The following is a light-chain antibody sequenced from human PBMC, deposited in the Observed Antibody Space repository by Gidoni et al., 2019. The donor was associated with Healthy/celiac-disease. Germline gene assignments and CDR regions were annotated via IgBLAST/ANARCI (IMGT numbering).Light chain of an antibody. CDR2: GNT. CDR1: SSNIGAGYD. Sequence: QSVLPQPPSVSGAPGQRVTISCTGSSSNIGAGYDVHWYQQLPGTAPKLLISGNTNRPSGVPDRFSGSKSGTSASLAITGLQAEDEADYYCQSYDSSLSGPVVFGGGTKLTVL. V-gene: IGLV1-40*01. CDR3: QSYDSSLSGPVV. J-gene: IGLJ2*01.